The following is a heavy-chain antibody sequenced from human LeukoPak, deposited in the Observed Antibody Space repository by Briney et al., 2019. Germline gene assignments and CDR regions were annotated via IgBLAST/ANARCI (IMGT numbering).Heavy chain of an antibody. CDR1: GFTFDDYA. J-gene: IGHJ4*02. Sequence: GGSLRLSCAASGFTFDDYAMHWVRHAPGKGLEWVSGISWNSGSIGYADSVKGRFTISRDNAKNSLYLQMNSLRAEDTALYYCAKPPWVATPWLDYWGQGTLVTVSS. V-gene: IGHV3-9*01. CDR2: ISWNSGSI. D-gene: IGHD5-12*01. CDR3: AKPPWVATPWLDY.